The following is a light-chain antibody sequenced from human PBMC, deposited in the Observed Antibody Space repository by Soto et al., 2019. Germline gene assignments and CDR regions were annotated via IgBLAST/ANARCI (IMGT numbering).Light chain of an antibody. CDR3: QHCYYLPI. J-gene: IGKJ3*01. CDR1: HDITSF. Sequence: DIQMTQSPSSLSASVGDRVTITCQASHDITSFLNWYQHKPGRAPKLLIYDASILEAGVPTRFSGSGSGTHFTFTIISLQPEDVATYYCQHCYYLPIFGPGTTVDFK. CDR2: DAS. V-gene: IGKV1-33*01.